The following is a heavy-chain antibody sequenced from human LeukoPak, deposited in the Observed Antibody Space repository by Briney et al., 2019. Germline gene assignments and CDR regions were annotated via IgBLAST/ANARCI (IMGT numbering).Heavy chain of an antibody. J-gene: IGHJ4*02. V-gene: IGHV3-15*01. CDR2: IKSKTDGGTT. D-gene: IGHD2-2*01. Sequence: GGSLRLSCAASGFTFSNAWMSWVRQAPGKGLEWVGRIKSKTDGGTTDYAAPVKGRFTISRDNAKNSLYLQMNSLRAEDTAVYYCARVMDCSSTSCYGPLDYWGQGTLVTVSS. CDR1: GFTFSNAW. CDR3: ARVMDCSSTSCYGPLDY.